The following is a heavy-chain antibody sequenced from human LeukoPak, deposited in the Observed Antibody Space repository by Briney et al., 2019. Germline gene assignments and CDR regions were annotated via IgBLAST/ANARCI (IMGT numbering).Heavy chain of an antibody. Sequence: GGSLRLSCAASGFTFSSYAMSWVRQAPGKGLEWVSAISGSGGSTYYADSVKGRFTISRDNSKNTLYLQMNSLRAEDTAVYYCARNQGVVTAFDCWGQGTLVTVYS. D-gene: IGHD2-21*02. V-gene: IGHV3-23*01. CDR2: ISGSGGST. CDR1: GFTFSSYA. J-gene: IGHJ4*02. CDR3: ARNQGVVTAFDC.